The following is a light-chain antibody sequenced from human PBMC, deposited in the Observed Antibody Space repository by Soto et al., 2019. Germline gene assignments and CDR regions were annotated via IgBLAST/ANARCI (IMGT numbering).Light chain of an antibody. CDR2: DVS. CDR1: STDVGAFRY. Sequence: QSVLTQPRSVSGSPGQSITISCTGTSTDVGAFRYVSWYQQHPGKAPKIIIYDVSERPSGVPDRFSGSKSGNTASLTISGLQTEDEADYYCSSYTTSSSYVFGAGTKLTVL. CDR3: SSYTTSSSYV. J-gene: IGLJ1*01. V-gene: IGLV2-11*01.